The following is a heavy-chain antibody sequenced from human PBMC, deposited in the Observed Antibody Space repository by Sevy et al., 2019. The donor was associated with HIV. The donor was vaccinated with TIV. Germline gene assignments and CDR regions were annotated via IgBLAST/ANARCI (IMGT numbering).Heavy chain of an antibody. J-gene: IGHJ4*02. CDR3: ARASGVARKHDY. CDR1: GGSISSSNW. CDR2: IYHSGST. Sequence: SETLSLTCAVSGGSISSSNWWSWVRQPPGKGLEWIGEIYHSGSTNYNPSLKSRVTISVDKSKNQFSLKLGSVTAADTAVYYWARASGVARKHDYWGQGTLVTVSS. V-gene: IGHV4-4*02. D-gene: IGHD6-19*01.